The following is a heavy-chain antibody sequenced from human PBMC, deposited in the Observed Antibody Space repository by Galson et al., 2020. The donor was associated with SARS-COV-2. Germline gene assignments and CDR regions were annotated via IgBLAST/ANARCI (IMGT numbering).Heavy chain of an antibody. D-gene: IGHD6-6*01. J-gene: IGHJ3*02. V-gene: IGHV4-34*01. Sequence: SETLSLTCAVYGGSFSGYYWSWIRQPPGKGLEWIGEINHSGSTNYNPSLKSRVTISVDTSKNQFSLKLSSVTAADTAVYYCASIGSSPEAFDIWGQGTMVTVSS. CDR3: ASIGSSPEAFDI. CDR1: GGSFSGYY. CDR2: INHSGST.